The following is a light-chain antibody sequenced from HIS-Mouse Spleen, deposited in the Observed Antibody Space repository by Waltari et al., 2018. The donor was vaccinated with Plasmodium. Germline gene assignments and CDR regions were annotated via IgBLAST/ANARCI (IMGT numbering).Light chain of an antibody. Sequence: SYELTQPPSVSLSPGQTASIPCSRDKLGAKYACRYQQKPGQPPVLVIYQDSKRPSGIPERFSGSNSGNTATLTISGTQAMDEADYYCQAWDSSTVVFGGGTKLTVL. CDR2: QDS. J-gene: IGLJ2*01. CDR3: QAWDSSTVV. V-gene: IGLV3-1*01. CDR1: KLGAKY.